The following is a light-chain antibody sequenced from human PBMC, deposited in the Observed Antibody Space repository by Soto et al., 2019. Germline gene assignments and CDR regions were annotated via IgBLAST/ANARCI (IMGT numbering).Light chain of an antibody. CDR3: QQYNNWTIT. CDR2: GAS. V-gene: IGKV3-15*01. J-gene: IGKJ5*01. CDR1: QRVSNN. Sequence: EIVLTQSPGTLSLSPGERATPSCRASQRVSNNYLAWYQKKPGQAPRILIYGASTRATGIPARFSGSGSGTEFNLTISRLQSEDFAVYECQQYNNWTITGGQGTRREIK.